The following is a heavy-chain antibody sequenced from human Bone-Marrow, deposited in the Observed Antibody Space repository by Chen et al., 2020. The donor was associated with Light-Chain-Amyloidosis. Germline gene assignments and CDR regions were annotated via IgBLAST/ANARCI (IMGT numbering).Heavy chain of an antibody. CDR1: GYTFPNYW. Sequence: EVQLEQSGPEVKKPGESLKISCKGSGYTFPNYWIGWVRQMPGKGLEWMGVIYPDDSDARYSPSFEGQVTISADTSITTAYLQCRSLKAWDTAMYHCARRRDGSNFDYWGQGTLFTVSS. V-gene: IGHV5-51*01. J-gene: IGHJ4*02. D-gene: IGHD5-12*01. CDR2: IYPDDSDA. CDR3: ARRRDGSNFDY.